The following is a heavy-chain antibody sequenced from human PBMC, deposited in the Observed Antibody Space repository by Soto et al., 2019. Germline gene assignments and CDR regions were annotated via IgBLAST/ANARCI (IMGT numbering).Heavy chain of an antibody. CDR3: AKSRGGSSWYEGDS. CDR1: GFTFSSYG. D-gene: IGHD6-13*01. Sequence: QVQLVESGGGVVQPGRSLRLSCAASGFTFSSYGMHWVRQAPGKGLEWVAVISYAGDYQYYADSVKGRFTISRDNSKNTMNLQMNTIIPEDTAGYFCAKSRGGSSWYEGDSWGQGTLVTVSS. V-gene: IGHV3-30*18. CDR2: ISYAGDYQ. J-gene: IGHJ4*02.